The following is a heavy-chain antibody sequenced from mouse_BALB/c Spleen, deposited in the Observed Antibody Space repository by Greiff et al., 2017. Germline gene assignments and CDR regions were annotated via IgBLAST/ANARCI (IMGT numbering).Heavy chain of an antibody. CDR1: GFSLTSYG. J-gene: IGHJ4*01. Sequence: VQLVESGPGLVAPSQSLSITCTVSGFSLTSYGVHWVRQPPGKGLEWLGVIWAGGSTNYNSALMSRLSISKDNSKSQVFLKMNSLQTDDTAMYYCARGDYDGYYYAMDYWGQGTSVTVSS. V-gene: IGHV2-9*02. CDR3: ARGDYDGYYYAMDY. CDR2: IWAGGST. D-gene: IGHD2-4*01.